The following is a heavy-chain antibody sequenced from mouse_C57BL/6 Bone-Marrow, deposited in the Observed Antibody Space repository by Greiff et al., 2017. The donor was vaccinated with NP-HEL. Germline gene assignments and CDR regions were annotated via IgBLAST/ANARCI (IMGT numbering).Heavy chain of an antibody. V-gene: IGHV1-5*01. CDR2: IYPGNSDT. D-gene: IGHD1-1*01. J-gene: IGHJ3*01. Sequence: EVQLQQSGTVLARPGASVKMSCKTSGYTFTSYWMHWVKQRPGQGLEWIGAIYPGNSDTSYNQKFKGKAKLTAVTSASTAYMELSSLTNEDSAVYYCTGIYYGSSYEGIAYWGQGILVTVSA. CDR1: GYTFTSYW. CDR3: TGIYYGSSYEGIAY.